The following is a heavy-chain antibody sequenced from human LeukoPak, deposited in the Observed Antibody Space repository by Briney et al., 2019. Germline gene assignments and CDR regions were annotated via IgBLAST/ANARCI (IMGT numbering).Heavy chain of an antibody. J-gene: IGHJ3*02. Sequence: GGSLRLSCAASGFTFSIYAMSWVRQAPGKGLEWVSSISGTSGNTYYADSVKGRFTISRDNSKNTLYLQMNSLRAEDTAVYYCALNGREVPSGAFDIWGQGTMVTVSS. V-gene: IGHV3-23*01. D-gene: IGHD3-16*02. CDR3: ALNGREVPSGAFDI. CDR2: ISGTSGNT. CDR1: GFTFSIYA.